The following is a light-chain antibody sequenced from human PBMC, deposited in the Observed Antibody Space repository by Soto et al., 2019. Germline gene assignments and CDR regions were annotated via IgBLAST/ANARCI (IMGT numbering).Light chain of an antibody. V-gene: IGKV1-27*01. J-gene: IGKJ3*01. Sequence: DIQMTQSPSSLSASVGDRVTITCRASQGISNALAWYQQKPGKDPKLLIYDASTLQRGVPSGFSGSGSGTAFTLTISSLQPEDVATYYCQKYNSAPRTFGPGTKVDIK. CDR3: QKYNSAPRT. CDR2: DAS. CDR1: QGISNA.